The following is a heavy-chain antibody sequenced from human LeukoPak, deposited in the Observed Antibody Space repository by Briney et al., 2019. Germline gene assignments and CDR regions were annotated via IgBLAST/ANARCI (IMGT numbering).Heavy chain of an antibody. D-gene: IGHD6-13*01. V-gene: IGHV3-7*01. CDR2: IKQDGSVK. J-gene: IGHJ4*02. CDR3: ARDGYSSNWYFDY. CDR1: GFTFSSYW. Sequence: GGSLRLSCAASGFTFSSYWMSWVRQAPGKGLEWVANIKQDGSVKYYVDSVKGRFTISRDSAKNSLYLQMNSLRAEDTAVYYCARDGYSSNWYFDYWGQGTLVTVPS.